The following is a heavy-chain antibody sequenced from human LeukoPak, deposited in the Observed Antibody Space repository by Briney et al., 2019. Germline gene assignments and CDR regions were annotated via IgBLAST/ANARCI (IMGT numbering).Heavy chain of an antibody. CDR2: ISSTSLYI. V-gene: IGHV3-21*01. Sequence: GSLRLSCEASGFTSGFTFSHYDMNWVRPAPGKGLEWVASISSTSLYINYANSVKGRFTISRDNSKSSLYLQMNSLRAEDTAVYYCVGEVEPAWGQGTLVTVSS. CDR1: GFTFSHYD. J-gene: IGHJ5*02. CDR3: VGEVEPA.